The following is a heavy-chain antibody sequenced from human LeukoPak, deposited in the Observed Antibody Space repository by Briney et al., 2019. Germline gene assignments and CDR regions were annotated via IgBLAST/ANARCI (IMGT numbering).Heavy chain of an antibody. Sequence: SETLSLTCTVSGGSISSYYWSWIRQPPGKGLEWIGYIYYSGSTNYNPSLKSRVTISVDTSKNQFSLKLSSVTAADTAVYYCARDGTRLWGYPLDPWAREPWSPSPQ. D-gene: IGHD1-1*01. CDR1: GGSISSYY. V-gene: IGHV4-59*01. J-gene: IGHJ5*02. CDR3: ARDGTRLWGYPLDP. CDR2: IYYSGST.